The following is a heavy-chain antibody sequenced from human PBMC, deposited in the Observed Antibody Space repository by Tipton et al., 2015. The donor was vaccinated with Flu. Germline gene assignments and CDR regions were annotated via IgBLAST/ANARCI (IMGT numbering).Heavy chain of an antibody. CDR2: VNTNTGGI. V-gene: IGHV1-2*02. Sequence: QLVQSGAEMMKPGASVKVSCKASGYTFTDYYIHRVRQAPGQGLEWMGWVNTNTGGINYAQKFQDRVTMTRDTSITTAHMELRSLRSDDTAVYFCARERDYFDSRGFYPDSYGMDVWGQGTTVTVSS. CDR3: ARERDYFDSRGFYPDSYGMDV. J-gene: IGHJ6*02. D-gene: IGHD3-22*01. CDR1: GYTFTDYY.